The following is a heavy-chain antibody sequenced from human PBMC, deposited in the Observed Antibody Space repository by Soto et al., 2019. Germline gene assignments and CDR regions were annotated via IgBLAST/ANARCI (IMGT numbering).Heavy chain of an antibody. V-gene: IGHV4-59*12. D-gene: IGHD3-10*01. Sequence: QVQLQESGPRLVKPSETLSLTCTVSGVSISSYYWSWIRQPPGKALEWIGYIYNTGSTNYNPSLKGRVTISIDSSKNQFSLKLTSGTAADTAVYYCAMVPVAPHWVYYFGMDVWGQGTTVTVSS. CDR2: IYNTGST. J-gene: IGHJ6*02. CDR1: GVSISSYY. CDR3: AMVPVAPHWVYYFGMDV.